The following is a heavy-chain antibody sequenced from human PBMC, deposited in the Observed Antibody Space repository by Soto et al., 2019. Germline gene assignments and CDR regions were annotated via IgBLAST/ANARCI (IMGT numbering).Heavy chain of an antibody. J-gene: IGHJ6*02. CDR1: GLNYSSFW. CDR3: VKTMDV. V-gene: IGHV3-7*01. CDR2: IRQGGSEI. Sequence: EVQLVESGGVLVQPGGSLRLTCTASGLNYSSFWMHWVRQAPGKGLEWVATIRQGGSEIYYVHSVRGRFTISRDNAKNSVYLQLNSLRAEDTAVYYCVKTMDVWGQGTTVTVSS.